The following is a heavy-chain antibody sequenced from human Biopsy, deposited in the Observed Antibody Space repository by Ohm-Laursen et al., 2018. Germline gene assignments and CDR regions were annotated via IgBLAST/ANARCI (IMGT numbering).Heavy chain of an antibody. D-gene: IGHD4/OR15-4a*01. CDR1: GFTFASHA. CDR2: ISGSGDTA. CDR3: AKDRRTMRVWYFDL. V-gene: IGHV3-23*01. J-gene: IGHJ2*01. Sequence: SLRLSCAATGFTFASHAMRWVRQAPGKGLERVSLISGSGDTAYYPDSVKGRFTISRDNSKHTLYLQLNSLRVEDTALYYCAKDRRTMRVWYFDLWGRGILVTVSS.